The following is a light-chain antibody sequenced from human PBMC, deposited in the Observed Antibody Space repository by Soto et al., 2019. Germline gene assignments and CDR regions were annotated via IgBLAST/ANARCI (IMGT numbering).Light chain of an antibody. CDR2: DAS. CDR1: QTISSSY. Sequence: EIVLTQSPATLSLSPGERATLSCGASQTISSSYLAWYQQKPGLAPRLLIYDASSRATGIPDRFSGGGSGTDFTLTISRLEPEDFAVYYCQQYVSSPFTFGPGTKVDIK. J-gene: IGKJ3*01. V-gene: IGKV3D-20*01. CDR3: QQYVSSPFT.